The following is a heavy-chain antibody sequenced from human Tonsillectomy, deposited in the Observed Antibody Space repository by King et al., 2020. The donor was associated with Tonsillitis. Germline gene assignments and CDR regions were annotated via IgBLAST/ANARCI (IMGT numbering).Heavy chain of an antibody. CDR2: INRDGSVE. CDR1: GFPFNSYW. Sequence: VQLVESGGGLVQPGGSLRLSCAASGFPFNSYWMHWVRQAPDTGLEWVANINRDGSVEHYVDSVKGRFTISRDNAKNSLYLQISSLRVEDTAVYYCARDGGYCSGGSCRDALDIWGQGTMVTVSS. V-gene: IGHV3-7*03. CDR3: ARDGGYCSGGSCRDALDI. J-gene: IGHJ3*02. D-gene: IGHD2-15*01.